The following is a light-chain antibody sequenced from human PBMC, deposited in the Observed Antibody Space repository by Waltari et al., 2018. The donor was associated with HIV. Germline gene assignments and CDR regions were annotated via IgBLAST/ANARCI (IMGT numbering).Light chain of an antibody. CDR1: QSLSSW. CDR2: KAS. Sequence: DIQLTQSPSTLSASVGDRVTITCRASQSLSSWLAWYQQKPGKAPKLLITKASSLESGVPSRCSGSGFGTEFTLTINSLQPDDFATYYCQQYHKFSTFGQGTKVEVK. CDR3: QQYHKFST. V-gene: IGKV1-5*03. J-gene: IGKJ1*01.